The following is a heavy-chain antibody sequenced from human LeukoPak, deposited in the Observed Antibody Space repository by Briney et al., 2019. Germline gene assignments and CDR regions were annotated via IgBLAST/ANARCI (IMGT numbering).Heavy chain of an antibody. Sequence: TGGSLRLSWAASGFTSGTYWMSWVRQAPGEGLEWVANIKQDGSEKYYVDSVRGRFTISRDNAKNSLYLQMNSLRAEDTAVYYCARDRGSSGWYEFDYWGKGTLVTVSS. D-gene: IGHD6-19*01. J-gene: IGHJ4*02. CDR2: IKQDGSEK. V-gene: IGHV3-7*01. CDR1: GFTSGTYW. CDR3: ARDRGSSGWYEFDY.